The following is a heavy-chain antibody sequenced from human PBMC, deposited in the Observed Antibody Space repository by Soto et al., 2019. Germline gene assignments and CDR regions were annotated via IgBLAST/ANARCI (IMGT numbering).Heavy chain of an antibody. CDR3: ARGQLHYYDSSGYYGLGY. Sequence: ASVKVSCKASGYTFTSYDINWVRQATGQGLEWMGWMNPNSGNTGYAQKFQGRVAMTRNTSISTAYMELSSLRSEDTAVYYCARGQLHYYDSSGYYGLGYWGQGTLVTVSS. CDR2: MNPNSGNT. CDR1: GYTFTSYD. D-gene: IGHD3-22*01. J-gene: IGHJ4*02. V-gene: IGHV1-8*01.